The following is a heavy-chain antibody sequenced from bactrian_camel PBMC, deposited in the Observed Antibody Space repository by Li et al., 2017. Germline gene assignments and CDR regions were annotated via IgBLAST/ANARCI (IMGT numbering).Heavy chain of an antibody. V-gene: IGHV3S1*01. D-gene: IGHD5*01. CDR3: LTDVSTFHY. CDR2: IGTGGPYT. CDR1: KYTVRSGC. Sequence: HVQLVESGGGSAQPGGSLRLSCVATKYTVRSGCMGWFRQRPGKEREGVAAIGTGGPYTEYADSVKGRFTISRDNAKNTVYLQMNSLQFEDTALYYCLTDVSTFHYWGQGTQVTVS. J-gene: IGHJ4*01.